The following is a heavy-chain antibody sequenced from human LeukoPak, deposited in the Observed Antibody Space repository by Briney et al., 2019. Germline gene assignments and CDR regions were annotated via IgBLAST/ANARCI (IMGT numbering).Heavy chain of an antibody. V-gene: IGHV1-46*01. J-gene: IGHJ5*02. CDR3: ARGSAITMIVVVIYGWFDP. CDR1: GYTFTSYY. Sequence: ASVKVSRKASGYTFTSYYMHWVRQAPGQGLEWMGIINPSGGSTSYAQKFQGRVTMTRDTSTSTVYMELSSLRSEDTAVYYCARGSAITMIVVVIYGWFDPWGQGTLVTVSS. D-gene: IGHD3-22*01. CDR2: INPSGGST.